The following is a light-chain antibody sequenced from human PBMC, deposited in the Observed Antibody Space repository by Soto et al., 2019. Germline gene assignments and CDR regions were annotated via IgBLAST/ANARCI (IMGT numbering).Light chain of an antibody. CDR2: KDS. CDR1: VLAKKY. CDR3: YSAPFRV. V-gene: IGLV3-27*01. Sequence: SYELTQPSSVSVSPGQTARITCSGDVLAKKYARWFQQKPGQAPVLVIYKDSERPSGIPERFSGSSSGTTVTLTISGAQVEDEADYYCYSAPFRVFGGGTKLTVL. J-gene: IGLJ2*01.